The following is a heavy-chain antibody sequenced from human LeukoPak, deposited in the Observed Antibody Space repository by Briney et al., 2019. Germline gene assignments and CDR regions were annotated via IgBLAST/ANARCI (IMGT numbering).Heavy chain of an antibody. V-gene: IGHV3-23*01. CDR3: TTDRNMVTPNSYFYVMDV. CDR2: ISASGAGT. CDR1: GFTFSSYA. J-gene: IGHJ6*02. D-gene: IGHD2-21*02. Sequence: GRSLRLSCAASGFTFSSYAMHWVRQAPGKGLEWVSSISASGAGTYYADSVKGRFTISRDNSENTVYLQMNSLRAEDTAVYFCTTDRNMVTPNSYFYVMDVWGQGTTVTVSS.